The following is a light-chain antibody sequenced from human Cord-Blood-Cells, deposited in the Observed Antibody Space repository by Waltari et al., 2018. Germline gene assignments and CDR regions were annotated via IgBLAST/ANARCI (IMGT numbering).Light chain of an antibody. CDR3: SSYTSSSTLV. CDR2: DVS. CDR1: SSDVGGYNY. Sequence: QSALTQPASVSGSPGQSITISCTGTSSDVGGYNYVSWYQQHPGKASKLMIYDVSKRPSVFSNRFAGSKSGNTASLTISGLQAEDEADYYCSSYTSSSTLVFGGGTKLTVL. V-gene: IGLV2-14*01. J-gene: IGLJ2*01.